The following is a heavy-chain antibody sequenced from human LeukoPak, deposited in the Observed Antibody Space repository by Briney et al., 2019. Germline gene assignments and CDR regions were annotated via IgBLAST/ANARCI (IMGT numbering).Heavy chain of an antibody. Sequence: SETLSLTCAVYGGSFSGYYWSWIRQPPGKGLEWIGEINHSGSTNYNPSLKSRVTISVDTSKDQFSLKLSSVTAAGTVVYYCARVRVVPAAVGRIKVDYGMDVWGKGTTVTVSS. V-gene: IGHV4-34*01. CDR3: ARVRVVPAAVGRIKVDYGMDV. D-gene: IGHD2-2*01. J-gene: IGHJ6*04. CDR1: GGSFSGYY. CDR2: INHSGST.